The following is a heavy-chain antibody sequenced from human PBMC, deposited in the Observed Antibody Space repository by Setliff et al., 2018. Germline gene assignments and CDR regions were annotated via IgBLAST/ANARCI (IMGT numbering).Heavy chain of an antibody. J-gene: IGHJ4*02. D-gene: IGHD3-10*01. V-gene: IGHV3-11*05. Sequence: GGSLRLSCAASGFTFSDYYMGWIRQTPGKGLEWVSYIKSTNSLTDYADSVKGRFTTSRDNAKNSLSLQMNGLRPEDTAIYYCAKDKDVRVDYFDYWGPGTLVTVSS. CDR2: IKSTNSLT. CDR3: AKDKDVRVDYFDY. CDR1: GFTFSDYY.